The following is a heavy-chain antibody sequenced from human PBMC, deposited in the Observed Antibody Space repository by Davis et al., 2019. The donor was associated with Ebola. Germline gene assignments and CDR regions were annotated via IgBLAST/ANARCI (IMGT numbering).Heavy chain of an antibody. Sequence: GESLKISCAASGFTFSSYGMHWVRQAPGKGLEWVAVIWYDGSNKYYADSVKGRFTISRDNSKNTLYLLMNSLRAEDTAVYYCAKLFGSSGWYYFDYWGQGTLVAVSS. J-gene: IGHJ4*02. CDR3: AKLFGSSGWYYFDY. V-gene: IGHV3-33*06. CDR1: GFTFSSYG. D-gene: IGHD6-19*01. CDR2: IWYDGSNK.